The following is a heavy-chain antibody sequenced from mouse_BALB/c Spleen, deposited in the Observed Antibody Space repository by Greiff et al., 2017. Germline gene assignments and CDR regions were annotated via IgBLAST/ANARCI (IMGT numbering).Heavy chain of an antibody. CDR2: ISSGSSTI. CDR3: ARSGNAMDY. D-gene: IGHD4-1*01. Sequence: EVNVVESGGGLVQPGGSRKLSCAASGFTFSSFGMHWVRQAPEKGLEWVAYISSGSSTIYYADTVKGRFTISRDNPKNTLFLQMTSLRSEDTAMYYCARSGNAMDYWGQGTSVTVSS. CDR1: GFTFSSFG. V-gene: IGHV5-17*02. J-gene: IGHJ4*01.